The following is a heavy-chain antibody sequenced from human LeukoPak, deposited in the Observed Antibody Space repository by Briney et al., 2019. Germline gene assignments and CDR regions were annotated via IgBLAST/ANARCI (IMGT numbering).Heavy chain of an antibody. CDR3: ARGHHITMIVVGTDAFDI. D-gene: IGHD3-22*01. V-gene: IGHV4-39*07. CDR2: IYYSGST. J-gene: IGHJ3*02. CDR1: GGSISSSSYY. Sequence: PSETLSLTCTVSGGSISSSSYYWGWIRQPPGKGLEWIGSIYYSGSTYYNPSLKSRVTMSVDTSKNQFSLKLSSVTAADTAVYYCARGHHITMIVVGTDAFDIWGQGTMVTVSS.